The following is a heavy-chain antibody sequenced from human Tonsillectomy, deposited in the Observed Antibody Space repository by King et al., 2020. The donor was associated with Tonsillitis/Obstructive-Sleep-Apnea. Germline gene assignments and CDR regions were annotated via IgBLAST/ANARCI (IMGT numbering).Heavy chain of an antibody. J-gene: IGHJ4*02. CDR2: ISGSGGST. D-gene: IGHD3-22*01. CDR3: AKREYYYDSSCYYSLFYFDY. Sequence: VQLVESGGGLVQPGGSLRLSCAASGFTFSSYAMSWVRQAPGKGLEWVSAISGSGGSTYYADSVKGRFTISRDNSKNTLYLQMNSLRSEDTAVYYCAKREYYYDSSCYYSLFYFDYWGQGTLVTVSS. V-gene: IGHV3-23*04. CDR1: GFTFSSYA.